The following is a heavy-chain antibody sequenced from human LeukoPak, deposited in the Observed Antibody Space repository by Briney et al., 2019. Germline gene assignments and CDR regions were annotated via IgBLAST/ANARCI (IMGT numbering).Heavy chain of an antibody. CDR2: IRSKAYGGTT. CDR3: TSGYVLLWFGESLPFDY. V-gene: IGHV3-49*03. CDR1: GFTFGDYA. D-gene: IGHD3-10*01. Sequence: PGGSLRLSCTASGFTFGDYAMSWFRQAPGKGLEWVGFIRSKAYGGTTEYAASVRGGFTISRDDSKSIAYPQMNSLKTEDTAVYYCTSGYVLLWFGESLPFDYWGQGTLVTVSS. J-gene: IGHJ4*02.